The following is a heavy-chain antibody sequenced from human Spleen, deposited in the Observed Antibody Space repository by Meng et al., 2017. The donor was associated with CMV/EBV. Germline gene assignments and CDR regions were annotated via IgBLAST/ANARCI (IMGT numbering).Heavy chain of an antibody. V-gene: IGHV3-21*06. CDR2: ISATSAYI. Sequence: GESLKISCAASGFTFSAYAMNWVRQAPGKGLEWVSSISATSAYIYYADSLKGRFTISRDNAKNSLYLQMNSLRAEDTAVYYCARDMRITMVRGSDYYYGMDVWGQGTTVTVSS. D-gene: IGHD3-10*01. CDR1: GFTFSAYA. CDR3: ARDMRITMVRGSDYYYGMDV. J-gene: IGHJ6*02.